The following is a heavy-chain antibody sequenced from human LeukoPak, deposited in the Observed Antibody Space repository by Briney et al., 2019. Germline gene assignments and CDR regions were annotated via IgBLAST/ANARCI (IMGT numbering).Heavy chain of an antibody. V-gene: IGHV1-69*01. J-gene: IGHJ4*02. CDR3: AFGLRLGELSLFY. CDR1: GGTFSSYA. CDR2: IIPIFGTA. Sequence: SVKVSCKASGGTFSSYAISWVRQAPGQGLEWMGGIIPIFGTANYAQKFQGRVTITADESTSTAHMELSSLRSEDTAVYYCAFGLRLGELSLFYWGQGTLVTVSS. D-gene: IGHD3-16*02.